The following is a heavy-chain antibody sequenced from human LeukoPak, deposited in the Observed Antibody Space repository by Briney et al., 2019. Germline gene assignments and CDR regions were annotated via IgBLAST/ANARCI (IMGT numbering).Heavy chain of an antibody. CDR3: ARDRWTYMGYQYGMDV. CDR1: GYSFTSYW. Sequence: GESLKISCKGSGYSFTSYWIGWVRQMPGKGLEWMGIIYPGDSDTRYSPSFQGQVTISADKSISTAYLQWSSLKAADTAIYYCARDRWTYMGYQYGMDVWGQGTTVTVSS. V-gene: IGHV5-51*01. CDR2: IYPGDSDT. J-gene: IGHJ6*02. D-gene: IGHD3-16*02.